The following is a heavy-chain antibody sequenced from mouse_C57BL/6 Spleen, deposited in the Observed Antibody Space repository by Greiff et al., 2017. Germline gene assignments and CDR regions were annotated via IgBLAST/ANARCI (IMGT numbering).Heavy chain of an antibody. CDR3: TGQETLFYDGYFDY. CDR2: IDPETGGT. D-gene: IGHD2-3*01. V-gene: IGHV1-15*01. CDR1: GYTFTDYE. J-gene: IGHJ2*01. Sequence: VQLQQSGAELVRPGASVTLSCKASGYTFTDYEMHWVKQTPVHGLEWIGAIDPETGGTAYNQKFKGKAILTADKSSSTAYMELRSLTSEDSAVYYGTGQETLFYDGYFDYWAKAPLSQSPQ.